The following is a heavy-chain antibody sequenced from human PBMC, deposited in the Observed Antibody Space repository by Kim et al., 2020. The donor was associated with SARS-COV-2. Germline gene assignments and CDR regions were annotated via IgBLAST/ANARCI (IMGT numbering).Heavy chain of an antibody. CDR3: ARSFRVGATRFPDY. D-gene: IGHD1-26*01. CDR1: GFTFSDYY. J-gene: IGHJ4*02. CDR2: ISSSGSTI. V-gene: IGHV3-11*01. Sequence: GGSLRLSCAASGFTFSDYYMSWIRQAPGKGLEWVSYISSSGSTIYYADSVKGRFTISRDNAKNSLYLQMNSLRAEDTAVYYCARSFRVGATRFPDYWGQGTLVTVSS.